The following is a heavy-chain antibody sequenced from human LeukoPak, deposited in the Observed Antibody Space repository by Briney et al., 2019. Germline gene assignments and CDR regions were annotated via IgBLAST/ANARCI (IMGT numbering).Heavy chain of an antibody. CDR1: GFTFSSYA. V-gene: IGHV3-23*01. Sequence: GRSLRLSCAASGFTFSSYAMSWVRQAPGKGLEWVSAISGSGGSTYYADSVKGRFTISRDNSKNTLYLQMNSLRAEDTAVYYCAKDHSHYYDSSGYFGYWGQGTLVTVSS. J-gene: IGHJ4*02. CDR2: ISGSGGST. D-gene: IGHD3-22*01. CDR3: AKDHSHYYDSSGYFGY.